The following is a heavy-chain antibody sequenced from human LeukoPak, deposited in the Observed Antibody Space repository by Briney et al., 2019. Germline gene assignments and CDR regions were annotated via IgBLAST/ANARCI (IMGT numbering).Heavy chain of an antibody. D-gene: IGHD1-26*01. J-gene: IGHJ4*02. CDR3: ARFLHSGTYRFDY. CDR2: VSWNDFK. Sequence: SGPTLVNPTQTLTLTCTFSGFSLSTSAGGVGWIRQPPRKALEWLALVSWNDFKSFSPSLKSRLTITKDTSKDQVVLTMANMDPVDTATYYCARFLHSGTYRFDYWGQGTLVTVSS. CDR1: GFSLSTSAGG. V-gene: IGHV2-5*01.